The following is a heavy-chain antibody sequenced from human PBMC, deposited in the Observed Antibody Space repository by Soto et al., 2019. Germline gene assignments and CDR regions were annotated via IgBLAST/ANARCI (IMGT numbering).Heavy chain of an antibody. CDR1: GESFGTYY. CDR2: INHSGST. J-gene: IGHJ5*02. CDR3: ARREPTKDRIFDP. V-gene: IGHV4-34*01. Sequence: QVQLQQWGAGLLKPSETLSLTCAVYGESFGTYYWSWIRQPPGKDLEWIGEINHSGSTTYNPSLKSRVTISLDTSKNQFSLKLSSVTAAYTAVYYCARREPTKDRIFDPWGQGTLVTVSS.